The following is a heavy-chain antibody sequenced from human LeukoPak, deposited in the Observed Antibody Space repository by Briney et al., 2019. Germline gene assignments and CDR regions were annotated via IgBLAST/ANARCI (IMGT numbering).Heavy chain of an antibody. D-gene: IGHD6-13*01. Sequence: GASVKVSCKASGYTFTSYGISWVRQAPGQGLEWMGWISAYNGSTNYAQKLQGRVTMTTDTSTSTAYMELRSLRSDDTAVYYCARVGPLDARQQDNYWGQGTLVTVSS. J-gene: IGHJ4*02. CDR1: GYTFTSYG. CDR3: ARVGPLDARQQDNY. CDR2: ISAYNGST. V-gene: IGHV1-18*01.